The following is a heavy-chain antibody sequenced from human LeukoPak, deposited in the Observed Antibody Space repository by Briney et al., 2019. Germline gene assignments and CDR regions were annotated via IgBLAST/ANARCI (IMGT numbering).Heavy chain of an antibody. CDR3: VKAAPYCGGDCYPLSMDV. V-gene: IGHV3-64D*06. D-gene: IGHD2-21*02. CDR2: ISSNGGST. J-gene: IGHJ6*02. Sequence: GGSLRLSCSASGFTFSSYAMHWVRQAPGKGLEYVSAISSNGGSTNYADSVKGRFTISRDNSKNTLYLQMSSLRAEDTAVYYCVKAAPYCGGDCYPLSMDVWGQGTTVTVSS. CDR1: GFTFSSYA.